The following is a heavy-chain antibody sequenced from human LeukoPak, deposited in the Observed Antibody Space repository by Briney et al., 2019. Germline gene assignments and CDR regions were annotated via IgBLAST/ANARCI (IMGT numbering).Heavy chain of an antibody. Sequence: PGGSLRLSCAASGFTFSSNWMSWVRQAPGKGLEWVANIKQDGSEKYYVDSVKGRFTISRDNAKNSLYLQMNSLRAEDTAVYYCAREKYSSSWSGYYYYGMDVWGQGTTVTVSS. V-gene: IGHV3-7*01. CDR2: IKQDGSEK. CDR3: AREKYSSSWSGYYYYGMDV. J-gene: IGHJ6*02. CDR1: GFTFSSNW. D-gene: IGHD6-13*01.